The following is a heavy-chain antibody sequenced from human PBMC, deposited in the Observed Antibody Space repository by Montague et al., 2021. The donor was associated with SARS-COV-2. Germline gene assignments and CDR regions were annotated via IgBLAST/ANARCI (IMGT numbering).Heavy chain of an antibody. CDR2: MHSTGST. D-gene: IGHD2-15*01. CDR1: GGSINNYF. V-gene: IGHV4-59*01. CDR3: AGAVVGAKTATIES. Sequence: SETLSLTCSVFGGSINNYFWGWIRQSPGKGLEWVGYMHSTGSTAYNPPLKSRVIISVDTSTTQISLKLSSVSAADTALYYCAGAVVGAKTATIESWGQGTLVTVSS. J-gene: IGHJ4*02.